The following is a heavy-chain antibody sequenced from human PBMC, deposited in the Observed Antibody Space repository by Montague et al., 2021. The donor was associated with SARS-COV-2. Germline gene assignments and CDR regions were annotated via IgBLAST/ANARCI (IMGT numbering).Heavy chain of an antibody. CDR3: TRLPRGSGTWGYFDY. CDR2: MHDSGTA. V-gene: IGHV4-59*08. J-gene: IGHJ4*02. CDR1: AGSIRRYY. Sequence: SETLSLTCTVSAGSIRRYYWNWMRQIPGKGLEWIGYMHDSGTANYNPSLRSRVTLMVDASRNQFSLELSSVTAADTAMYYCTRLPRGSGTWGYFDYWAQGTLVTVSS. D-gene: IGHD3-10*01.